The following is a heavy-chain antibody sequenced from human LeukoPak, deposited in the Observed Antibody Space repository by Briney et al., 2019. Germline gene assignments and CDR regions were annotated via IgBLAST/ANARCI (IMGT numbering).Heavy chain of an antibody. Sequence: GASVKVSCKVSGYTLTELSMHWVRQAPGKGLEWMGGFDPEDGETIYAQKFQGRVTITADESTSTAYMELSSLRSEDTAVYYCALMDRRDGYNSRDYWGQGTLVTVSS. CDR1: GYTLTELS. CDR2: FDPEDGET. V-gene: IGHV1-24*01. CDR3: ALMDRRDGYNSRDY. D-gene: IGHD5-24*01. J-gene: IGHJ4*02.